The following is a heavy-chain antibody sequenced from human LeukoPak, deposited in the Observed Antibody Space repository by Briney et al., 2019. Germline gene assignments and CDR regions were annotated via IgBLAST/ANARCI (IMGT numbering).Heavy chain of an antibody. CDR1: ALTFSTYS. Sequence: GGSLRLSCAASALTFSTYSMTWVRQAPGKGLEWVSSISSSGSYKYYTDSVRGRFTIYRDNAKNSLYLQMNSLRAEDTASYHCARDRNMVRGDDAFDIWGQGTMVTVSS. D-gene: IGHD3-10*01. V-gene: IGHV3-21*04. CDR3: ARDRNMVRGDDAFDI. J-gene: IGHJ3*02. CDR2: ISSSGSYK.